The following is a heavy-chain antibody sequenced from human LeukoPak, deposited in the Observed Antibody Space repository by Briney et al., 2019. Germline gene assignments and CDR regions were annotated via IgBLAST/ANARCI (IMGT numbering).Heavy chain of an antibody. CDR1: GGSFSGYY. CDR3: ARSPTGYSYGHFDY. J-gene: IGHJ4*02. V-gene: IGHV4-31*11. Sequence: PSETLSLTCAVYGGSFSGYYWSWIRQHPGKGLEWIGYIYYSGSTYYNPSLKSRVTISVDTSKNQFSLKLSSVTAADTAVYYCARSPTGYSYGHFDYWGQGTLVTVSS. D-gene: IGHD5-18*01. CDR2: IYYSGST.